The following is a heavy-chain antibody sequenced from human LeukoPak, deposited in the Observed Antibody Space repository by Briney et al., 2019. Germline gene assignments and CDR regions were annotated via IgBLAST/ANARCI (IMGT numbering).Heavy chain of an antibody. V-gene: IGHV3-74*01. CDR1: GFTFRSYW. CDR2: INSDGSST. CDR3: ASQYYDFWSGYYRYYYYGMDV. Sequence: GGSLRLSCAASGFTFRSYWMHWVRQAPGKGLVWVSRINSDGSSTRYADSVKGRFTISRDNSKNTLYLQMNSLRAEDTAVYYCASQYYDFWSGYYRYYYYGMDVWGQGTTVTVSS. D-gene: IGHD3-3*01. J-gene: IGHJ6*02.